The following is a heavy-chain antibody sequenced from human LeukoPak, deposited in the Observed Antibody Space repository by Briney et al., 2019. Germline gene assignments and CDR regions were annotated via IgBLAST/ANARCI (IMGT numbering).Heavy chain of an antibody. CDR2: TYYRSKWYN. V-gene: IGHV6-1*01. CDR1: GDSVSSNSAA. CDR3: ARGHYYGSGSYYRGGHLDY. Sequence: SQTLSLTCAISGDSVSSNSAAWNWIRQSPSRGLEWLGRTYYRSKWYNDYAVSVKSRITINPDTSKNQFSLQLNSVTPEDTAVYYCARGHYYGSGSYYRGGHLDYWGQGTLVTVSS. D-gene: IGHD3-10*01. J-gene: IGHJ4*02.